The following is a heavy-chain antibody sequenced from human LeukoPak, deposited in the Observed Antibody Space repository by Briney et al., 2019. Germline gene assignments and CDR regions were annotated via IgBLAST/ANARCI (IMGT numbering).Heavy chain of an antibody. CDR2: INHSGST. CDR1: GGSFSGYY. Sequence: SETLSLTCAVYGGSFSGYYWSWIRRPPGQGLEWIGEINHSGSTNYNPSLKSRVTISLDTSKSQFSLKLTSVTAADTSVYYCARVSGVTFEASWGQGSLVTVSS. D-gene: IGHD3-16*01. V-gene: IGHV4-34*01. J-gene: IGHJ4*02. CDR3: ARVSGVTFEAS.